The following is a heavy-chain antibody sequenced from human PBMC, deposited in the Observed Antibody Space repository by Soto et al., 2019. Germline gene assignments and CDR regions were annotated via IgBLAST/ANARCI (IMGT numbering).Heavy chain of an antibody. CDR2: ISAYNGNT. Sequence: ASVKVSCKASGYTFTSYGISWVRQAPGQGLEWMGWISAYNGNTNYAQKLQGRVTMTTDTSTSTAYMELRSLRSDDTAVYYCARDARGYYDFWSGYYSGYNFDYWGQG. V-gene: IGHV1-18*01. CDR1: GYTFTSYG. D-gene: IGHD3-3*01. J-gene: IGHJ4*02. CDR3: ARDARGYYDFWSGYYSGYNFDY.